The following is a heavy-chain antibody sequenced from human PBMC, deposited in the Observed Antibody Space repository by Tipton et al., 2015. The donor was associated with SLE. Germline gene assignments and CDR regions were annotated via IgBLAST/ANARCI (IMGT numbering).Heavy chain of an antibody. CDR1: GGSFSGYY. Sequence: TLSLTCAVYGGSFSGYYWSWIRQPPGKGLEWIGYIYYSGSTNYNPSLKSRVTISVDTSKNQFSLKLSSVTAADTAVYYCARGGDWFDPWGQGTLVTVSS. CDR3: ARGGDWFDP. CDR2: IYYSGST. V-gene: IGHV4-59*01. D-gene: IGHD3-10*01. J-gene: IGHJ5*02.